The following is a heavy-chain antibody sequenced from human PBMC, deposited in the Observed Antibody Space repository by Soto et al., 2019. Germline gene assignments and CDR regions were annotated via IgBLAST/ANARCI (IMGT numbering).Heavy chain of an antibody. CDR2: ISSSSSYI. CDR3: ASSIVVVSSDDY. Sequence: GGSLRLSCAASGFTFSSYGINWVRQAPWKGLEWVSSISSSSSYIYYADSVKGRFTISRDNAKNSLYLQMNSLRAEDTAVYYCASSIVVVSSDDYLGQRTLVAVSS. V-gene: IGHV3-21*01. D-gene: IGHD3-22*01. J-gene: IGHJ4*02. CDR1: GFTFSSYG.